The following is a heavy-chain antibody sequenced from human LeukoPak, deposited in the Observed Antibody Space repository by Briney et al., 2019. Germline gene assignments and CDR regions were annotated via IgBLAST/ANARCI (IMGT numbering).Heavy chain of an antibody. D-gene: IGHD6-19*01. J-gene: IGHJ4*02. CDR2: INPSGGST. CDR1: GYTFTSYY. CDR3: AALAVAGPFDY. V-gene: IGHV1-46*01. Sequence: ASVKVSCKASGYTFTSYYMHWVRQAPGQGLEWMGIINPSGGSTSYAQKFQGRVTMTRDTSTSTVYMELSSLRSEDTAVYYCAALAVAGPFDYWGQGTLVPVSS.